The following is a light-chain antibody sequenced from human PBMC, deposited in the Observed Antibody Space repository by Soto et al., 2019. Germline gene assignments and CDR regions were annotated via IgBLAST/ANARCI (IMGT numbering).Light chain of an antibody. V-gene: IGKV1-17*01. CDR1: QNINSQ. J-gene: IGKJ4*01. CDR3: QQYNSYPLT. CDR2: GAS. Sequence: DIQMTQSPPSLSASVGYSFTITCRASQNINSQLNWYQQKPGRAPLLLIYGASTLQSGVPSRFSGSGSGTEFTLTISSLQPDDFATYYCQQYNSYPLTFGGGTKVHIK.